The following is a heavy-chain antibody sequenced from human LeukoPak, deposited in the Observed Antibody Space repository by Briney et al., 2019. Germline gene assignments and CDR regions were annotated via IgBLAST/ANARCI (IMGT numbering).Heavy chain of an antibody. J-gene: IGHJ6*03. D-gene: IGHD1-14*01. V-gene: IGHV3-11*04. CDR2: ITGSGNII. CDR1: GFTFSDYY. Sequence: GESLKISCAASGFTFSDYYMSWIRQAPGKGLEWVSYITGSGNIIYYADSVKGRFTISRDNAKNSLYLQMSSLRVEDTAVYYCARADRKYYMDVWGEGTTVTVFS. CDR3: ARADRKYYMDV.